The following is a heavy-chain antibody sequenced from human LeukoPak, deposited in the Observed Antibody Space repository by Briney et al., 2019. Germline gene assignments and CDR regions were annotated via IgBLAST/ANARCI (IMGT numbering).Heavy chain of an antibody. V-gene: IGHV3-21*04. J-gene: IGHJ6*03. Sequence: GGSLRLSCAASGFTFSSYSINWVRQAPGKGLEWVSSISSSSGYIYYADSVKGRFTISRDNSKNTLYLQMNSLRAEDTAVYYCAKDESAGSYYYYYYMDVWGKGTTVTISS. CDR2: ISSSSGYI. CDR1: GFTFSSYS. CDR3: AKDESAGSYYYYYYMDV.